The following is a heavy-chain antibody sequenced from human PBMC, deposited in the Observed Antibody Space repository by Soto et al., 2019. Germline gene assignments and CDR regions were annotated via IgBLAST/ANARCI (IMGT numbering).Heavy chain of an antibody. J-gene: IGHJ1*01. CDR1: GGPFSGYY. V-gene: IGHV4-34*01. Sequence: PSATLSLTCAVYGGPFSGYYWSWIRQPPGKGLEWIGEINHSGSTNYNPSLKSRVTISVDTSKNQFSLKLSSVTAADTAVYYCARGRGIGGRLEYFQHWGQGTPVTV. CDR3: ARGRGIGGRLEYFQH. CDR2: INHSGST. D-gene: IGHD2-15*01.